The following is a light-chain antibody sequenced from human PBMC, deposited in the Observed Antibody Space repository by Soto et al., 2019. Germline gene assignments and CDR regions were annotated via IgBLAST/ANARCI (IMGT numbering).Light chain of an antibody. CDR1: QDIQND. J-gene: IGKJ3*01. Sequence: AIQMTQSPSSLGASVGDRVTITCRARQDIQNDLGWYQQKPGKAPELLIFAASRFQVGVPSRFSGSGSVTDFTLTISSLQPEDFATYYCLQAYSYPHTFGPGTTVDFK. V-gene: IGKV1-6*01. CDR2: AAS. CDR3: LQAYSYPHT.